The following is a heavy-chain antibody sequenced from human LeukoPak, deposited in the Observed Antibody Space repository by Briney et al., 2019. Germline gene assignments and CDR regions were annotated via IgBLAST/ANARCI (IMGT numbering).Heavy chain of an antibody. CDR1: GFTFSSYG. V-gene: IGHV3-30*02. D-gene: IGHD4-23*01. CDR2: IWYDGSNK. Sequence: GGSLRLSCAPSGFTFSSYGMHWVRQAPGKGLEWVAVIWYDGSNKYYADSVKGRFTISRDNSKNTLYLQMNSLRAEDTAVYYCANPTPPIDYWGQGTLVTVSS. J-gene: IGHJ4*02. CDR3: ANPTPPIDY.